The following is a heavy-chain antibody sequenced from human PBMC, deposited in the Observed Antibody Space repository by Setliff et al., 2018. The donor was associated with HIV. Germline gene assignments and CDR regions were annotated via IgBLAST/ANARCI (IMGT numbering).Heavy chain of an antibody. D-gene: IGHD5-12*01. J-gene: IGHJ2*01. CDR1: GYTFTSYD. Sequence: ASVKVSCKASGYTFTSYDINWVRQATGQGLEWMGWMNPDSGNTVYAQKFQGRVTLTEDTSTGTAYMELSGLKSEDTALYYCASAPPDIVATNDYWYFDVWGRGTLVTAPQ. CDR3: ASAPPDIVATNDYWYFDV. V-gene: IGHV1-8*02. CDR2: MNPDSGNT.